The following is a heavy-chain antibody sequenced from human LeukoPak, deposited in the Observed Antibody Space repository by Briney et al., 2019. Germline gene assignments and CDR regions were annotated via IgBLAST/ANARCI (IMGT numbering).Heavy chain of an antibody. CDR3: ARDLRSFDY. Sequence: PGGSLRLSCAASGFTFSSYSMNWVRKAPGKGPEWVSYISSSSSTIYYADSVKGRFTISRDNVKNCLHLQMNSLRDEDTAVYYCARDLRSFDYWGQGTRVTVSS. CDR1: GFTFSSYS. J-gene: IGHJ4*02. V-gene: IGHV3-48*02. CDR2: ISSSSSTI. D-gene: IGHD4-17*01.